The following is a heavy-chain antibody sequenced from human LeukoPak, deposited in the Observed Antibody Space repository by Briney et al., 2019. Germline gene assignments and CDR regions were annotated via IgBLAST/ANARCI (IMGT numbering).Heavy chain of an antibody. J-gene: IGHJ4*02. CDR2: IYYSGST. Sequence: SETLSLTCTVSGGSISSSSYYWDWIRQPPGKGLEWIGSIYYSGSTYYNPSLKSRVTISVETSKNEFSLKLRSVTAADTAVYYCARVTGYRIEDYFDYWGQGTLVTVSS. V-gene: IGHV4-39*07. CDR3: ARVTGYRIEDYFDY. D-gene: IGHD6-13*01. CDR1: GGSISSSSYY.